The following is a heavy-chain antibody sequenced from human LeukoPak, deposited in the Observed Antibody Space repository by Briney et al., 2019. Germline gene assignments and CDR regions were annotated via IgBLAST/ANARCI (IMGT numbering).Heavy chain of an antibody. CDR3: ARELVGAYYFDY. CDR2: ISAYNGNT. CDR1: GYTFTSYG. J-gene: IGHJ4*02. D-gene: IGHD1-26*01. Sequence: ASVKVSCKASGYTFTSYGISWVRQAPGQGLEWMGWISAYNGNTNYAQELQGRVTMTTDTSTSTAYMELRSLRSDDTAVYYCARELVGAYYFDYWGQGTLVTVSS. V-gene: IGHV1-18*01.